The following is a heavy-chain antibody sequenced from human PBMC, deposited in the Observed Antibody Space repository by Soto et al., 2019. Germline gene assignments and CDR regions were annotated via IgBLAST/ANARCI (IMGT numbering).Heavy chain of an antibody. J-gene: IGHJ5*02. V-gene: IGHV5-51*01. Sequence: GESLKISCKGSGYSFTSYWIGWVRQMPGKGLEWMGIIYPGDSDTRYSPSFQGQVTISADKSISTAYLQWSSLKASDTAMYYCARPLRDTYASIAVAGPYYFNPWGQGTPVTVSS. CDR1: GYSFTSYW. CDR3: ARPLRDTYASIAVAGPYYFNP. D-gene: IGHD6-19*01. CDR2: IYPGDSDT.